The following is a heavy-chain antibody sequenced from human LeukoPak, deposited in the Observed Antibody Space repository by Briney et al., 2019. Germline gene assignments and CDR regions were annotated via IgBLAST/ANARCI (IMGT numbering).Heavy chain of an antibody. V-gene: IGHV3-7*03. J-gene: IGHJ4*02. Sequence: GGSLRLSCAASGFTFSSYWMSWVRQAPGKGLEWVANIKQDGSEKYYVDSVKGRFTISRDNAKNSLYLQMNSLRAEDTAVYYCARIVVVTSTDFDYWGQGTLAIVSS. CDR3: ARIVVVTSTDFDY. CDR2: IKQDGSEK. D-gene: IGHD3-22*01. CDR1: GFTFSSYW.